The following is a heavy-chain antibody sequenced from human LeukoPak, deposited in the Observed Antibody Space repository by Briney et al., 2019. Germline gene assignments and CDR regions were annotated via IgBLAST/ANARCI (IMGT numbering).Heavy chain of an antibody. V-gene: IGHV1-69*13. CDR2: IIPIFGTA. J-gene: IGHJ5*02. D-gene: IGHD3-9*01. CDR1: GGTFSSYA. Sequence: SVRVSCKASGGTFSSYAISWVRQAPGQGLEWMGGIIPIFGTANYAQKFQGRVTITADESTSTAYMELSSLRSEDTAVYYCASEGNYDILTGPPLRWFDPWGQGTLVTVSS. CDR3: ASEGNYDILTGPPLRWFDP.